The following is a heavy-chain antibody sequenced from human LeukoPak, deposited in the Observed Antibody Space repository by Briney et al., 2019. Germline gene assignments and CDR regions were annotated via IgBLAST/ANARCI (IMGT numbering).Heavy chain of an antibody. D-gene: IGHD5-24*01. Sequence: SETLSLTCSVSGGSISSSSSYWGWIRQPPGKRLEWIGSIYYSGSSFDNPALKSRVTISVDTSKNQFSLKLSSVTAADTAVYYCARHRSGWLQSSFDYWGQGTLVTVSS. CDR2: IYYSGSS. V-gene: IGHV4-39*01. J-gene: IGHJ4*02. CDR1: GGSISSSSSY. CDR3: ARHRSGWLQSSFDY.